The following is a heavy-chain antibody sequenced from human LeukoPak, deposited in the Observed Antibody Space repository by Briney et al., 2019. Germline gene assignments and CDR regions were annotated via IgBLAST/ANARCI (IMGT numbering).Heavy chain of an antibody. CDR3: ARNMGEWELLDY. J-gene: IGHJ4*02. CDR1: GFTFSNYG. CDR2: ISYGGTDK. Sequence: PGGSLRLSCAASGFTFSNYGMHWGRPAPGKGLEWVAVISYGGTDKYYADSVKGRFTISRDNSQNTLYLQMNSLRAEGTAVYYCARNMGEWELLDYWGQGTLVTVSS. V-gene: IGHV3-30*03. D-gene: IGHD1-26*01.